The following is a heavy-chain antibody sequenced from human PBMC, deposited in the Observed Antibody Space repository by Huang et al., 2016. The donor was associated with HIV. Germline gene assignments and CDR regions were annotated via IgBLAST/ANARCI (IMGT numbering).Heavy chain of an antibody. D-gene: IGHD3-22*01. Sequence: QVQLVQSGAEVRKPGASVKVSCKASGFPFTNYDFNWVRQATGQGLEWMGWMNPNIGNTGYAKKFQGRVTITRNTSINTAYMELSSLRSEDTAVYYCARARGYYYDGSGFYSRYYFDYWGQGTLVTVSS. V-gene: IGHV1-8*03. J-gene: IGHJ4*02. CDR2: MNPNIGNT. CDR1: GFPFTNYD. CDR3: ARARGYYYDGSGFYSRYYFDY.